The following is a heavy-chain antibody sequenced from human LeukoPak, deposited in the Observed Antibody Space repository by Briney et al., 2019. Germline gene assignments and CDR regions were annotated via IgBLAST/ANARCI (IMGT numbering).Heavy chain of an antibody. Sequence: SETLSLTCTVSGGSISSSAYHWGWIRQPPGKGLEWIGSIYYSGSTYYNPSLKSRVTISVDTSKNQLSLKLSSVTTADTAVYYCARGPDGSGISNWFDPWGQGTLVIVSS. CDR1: GGSISSSAYH. V-gene: IGHV4-39*07. CDR2: IYYSGST. CDR3: ARGPDGSGISNWFDP. J-gene: IGHJ5*02. D-gene: IGHD3-10*01.